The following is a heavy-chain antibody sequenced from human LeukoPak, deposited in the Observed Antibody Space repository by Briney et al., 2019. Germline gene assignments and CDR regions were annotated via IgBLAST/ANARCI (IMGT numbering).Heavy chain of an antibody. J-gene: IGHJ4*02. CDR3: ARYLRGSHFDY. D-gene: IGHD1-26*01. V-gene: IGHV4-39*01. CDR2: IYYSEIT. CDR1: GGSISSSSYY. Sequence: PSETLSLTCTVSGGSISSSSYYWGWIRQPPGKRLQWIESIYYSEITYYNPSLKSRVTISVDTSKHQFSLNLSSVIAADTAVYYCARYLRGSHFDYWGQGTLVTVSS.